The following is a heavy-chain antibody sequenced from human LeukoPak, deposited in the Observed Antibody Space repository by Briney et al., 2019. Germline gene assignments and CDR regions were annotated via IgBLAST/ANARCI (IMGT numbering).Heavy chain of an antibody. Sequence: TGGSLRLSCAASGFTFSSYWMHWVRQAPGKGLVWLSRINTDGSSPGYADSVKGRFTISRDNAKNTLYLQVNSLRAEDTAVYYCARCSYSGGSCPDYWGQGTLVTVSS. CDR1: GFTFSSYW. J-gene: IGHJ4*02. CDR3: ARCSYSGGSCPDY. D-gene: IGHD2-15*01. V-gene: IGHV3-74*01. CDR2: INTDGSSP.